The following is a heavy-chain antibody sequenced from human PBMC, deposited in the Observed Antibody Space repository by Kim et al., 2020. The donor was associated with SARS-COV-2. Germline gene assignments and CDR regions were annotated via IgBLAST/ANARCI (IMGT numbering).Heavy chain of an antibody. D-gene: IGHD1-26*01. J-gene: IGHJ3*02. Sequence: PSLKSRVTISRATSKNQYSLKLSSVTAAETAVYYCARVTSGSYDAFDIWGQGTMVTVSS. V-gene: IGHV4-59*01. CDR3: ARVTSGSYDAFDI.